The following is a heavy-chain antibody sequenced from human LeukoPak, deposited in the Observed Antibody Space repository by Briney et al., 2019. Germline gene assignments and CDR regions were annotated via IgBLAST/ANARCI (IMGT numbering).Heavy chain of an antibody. CDR3: ARGGGLDV. V-gene: IGHV3-7*03. Sequence: GGSLRLSCAVSGFTFSGFWMSWSRQAPGKGLEWVASINSDGSEGYYVDSVKGRFTISRDNAKNSLYLQMSNLRAEDTAVYFCARGGGLDVWGQGATVTVSS. CDR1: GFTFSGFW. J-gene: IGHJ6*02. CDR2: INSDGSEG. D-gene: IGHD3-16*01.